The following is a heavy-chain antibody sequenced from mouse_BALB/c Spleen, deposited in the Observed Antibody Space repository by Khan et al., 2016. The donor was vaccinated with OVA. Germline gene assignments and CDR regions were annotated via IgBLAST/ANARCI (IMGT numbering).Heavy chain of an antibody. D-gene: IGHD2-14*01. Sequence: EVKLEESGPSLVKPSQTLSLTCSVTGDSITSGYWSWIRKFPGNKLEYMGYMIYTGYTDYNPSLKSRIAITRHTSKNQYYLQLNSVTAEDTATSYCARSTYRYAFAYGGQGTLVTVSA. V-gene: IGHV3-8*02. J-gene: IGHJ3*01. CDR3: ARSTYRYAFAY. CDR2: MIYTGYT. CDR1: GDSITSGY.